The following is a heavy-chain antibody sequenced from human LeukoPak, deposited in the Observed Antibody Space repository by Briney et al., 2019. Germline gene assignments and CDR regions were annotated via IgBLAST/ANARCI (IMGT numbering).Heavy chain of an antibody. D-gene: IGHD2-8*01. Sequence: GASVKVSCKASGYTFTGYYMHWVRQAPGQGLEWMGWINPNSGGTNYAQKFQGRVTMTRDTSISTAYMELTRLRSDDTAVYYCARGGLRVMVYRLYYMDVWGKGTTVTVSS. CDR1: GYTFTGYY. CDR3: ARGGLRVMVYRLYYMDV. CDR2: INPNSGGT. J-gene: IGHJ6*03. V-gene: IGHV1-2*02.